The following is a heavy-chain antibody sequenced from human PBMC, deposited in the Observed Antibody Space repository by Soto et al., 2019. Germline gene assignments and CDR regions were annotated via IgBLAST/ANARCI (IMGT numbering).Heavy chain of an antibody. V-gene: IGHV3-7*01. Sequence: LRLSCAASGFTFSTFWMCWVRQAPVKGLEWVANIKQDGSETYYVDSVKGRFTISRDNAKNSLYLQMNSLRAEDTAVYYCARDSGTSDYWGQGTLVTVSS. CDR1: GFTFSTFW. D-gene: IGHD1-1*01. CDR2: IKQDGSET. J-gene: IGHJ4*02. CDR3: ARDSGTSDY.